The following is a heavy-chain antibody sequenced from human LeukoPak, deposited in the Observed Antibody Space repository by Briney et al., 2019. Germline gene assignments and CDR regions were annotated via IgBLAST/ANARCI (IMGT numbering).Heavy chain of an antibody. Sequence: PSQTLSLTCTVSGGSISSGSYYWNWIRQPAGKGLEWIGRIYTSGSTNYNPSLKSRVTISVDTSKNQFSLKLSSVTAADTAVYYCARDGRDGYPYFDYWGQGTLVTVSS. V-gene: IGHV4-61*02. CDR1: GGSISSGSYY. CDR2: IYTSGST. CDR3: ARDGRDGYPYFDY. J-gene: IGHJ4*02. D-gene: IGHD5-24*01.